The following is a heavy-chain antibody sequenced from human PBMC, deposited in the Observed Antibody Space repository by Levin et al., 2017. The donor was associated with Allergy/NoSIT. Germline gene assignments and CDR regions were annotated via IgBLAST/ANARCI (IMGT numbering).Heavy chain of an antibody. CDR2: INPNSGGT. Sequence: GASVKVSCKASGYTFTDYYMHWVRQAPGQGLEWMGWINPNSGGTDYAQKFQGRVTMTRDTSISTAYMELSRLRSDDTAVYYCARQFETTAGCSSGWGQGTLVTVSS. V-gene: IGHV1-2*02. CDR1: GYTFTDYY. D-gene: IGHD6-19*01. J-gene: IGHJ4*02. CDR3: ARQFETTAGCSSG.